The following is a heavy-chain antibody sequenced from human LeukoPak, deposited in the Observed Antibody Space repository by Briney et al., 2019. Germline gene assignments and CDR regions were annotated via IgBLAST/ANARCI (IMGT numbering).Heavy chain of an antibody. CDR3: ARVYSTIFGVVRNWFDP. V-gene: IGHV3-21*01. Sequence: GGSLRRSSAASGFTFSSYNMNWVRQAPGQGLVWVSSISSSSSYIYYEDSVKGRFTNSRDNGKNSLYLQTNSLRAEDTAVYYCARVYSTIFGVVRNWFDPWGQGTLVTVSS. CDR1: GFTFSSYN. D-gene: IGHD3-3*01. J-gene: IGHJ5*02. CDR2: ISSSSSYI.